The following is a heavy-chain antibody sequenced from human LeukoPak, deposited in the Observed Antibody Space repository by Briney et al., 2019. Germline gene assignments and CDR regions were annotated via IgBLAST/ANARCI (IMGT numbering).Heavy chain of an antibody. V-gene: IGHV3-7*01. Sequence: HTGGSLRLSCAASGFTFSSYWMSWVRQAPGKGLEWVANIKQDGSEKYYVDSVKGRFTISRDNAKNSLYLQMNSLRREDTAVYYCAKDGQLGGSSWFTLYFDYWGRGTLVTVSS. CDR1: GFTFSSYW. CDR3: AKDGQLGGSSWFTLYFDY. D-gene: IGHD6-13*01. J-gene: IGHJ4*02. CDR2: IKQDGSEK.